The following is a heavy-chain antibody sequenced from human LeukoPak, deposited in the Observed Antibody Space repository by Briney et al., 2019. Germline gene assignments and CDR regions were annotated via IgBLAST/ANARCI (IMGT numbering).Heavy chain of an antibody. Sequence: PGGSLRLSCAASGFTFSSYSMNWVRQAPGKGLEWVSYISSSSTIYYADSVKGRFTISRDNAKNSLYLQMNSLRAEDTAVYYCARDKPGYYDSSGYDYWGQGTLVTVSS. J-gene: IGHJ4*02. CDR3: ARDKPGYYDSSGYDY. V-gene: IGHV3-48*04. D-gene: IGHD3-22*01. CDR2: ISSSSTI. CDR1: GFTFSSYS.